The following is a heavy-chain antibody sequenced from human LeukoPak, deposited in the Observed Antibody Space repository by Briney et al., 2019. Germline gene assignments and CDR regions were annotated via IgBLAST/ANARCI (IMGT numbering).Heavy chain of an antibody. V-gene: IGHV4-59*08. J-gene: IGHJ4*02. CDR2: IYYSGST. Sequence: SETLSLTCTVSGGSISSYYWSWIRQPPGKGLEWIGYIYYSGSTNYNPSLKSRVTISVDTSKNQFSLKLSSVTAADTAVYYCARLAYGSGSCTWYYFDYWGQRTLVTVSS. CDR1: GGSISSYY. D-gene: IGHD3-10*01. CDR3: ARLAYGSGSCTWYYFDY.